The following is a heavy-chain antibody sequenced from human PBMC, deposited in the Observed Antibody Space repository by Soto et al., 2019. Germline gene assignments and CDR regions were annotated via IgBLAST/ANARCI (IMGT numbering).Heavy chain of an antibody. CDR2: ISYDGSNK. D-gene: IGHD2-15*01. CDR3: ARTPLRGYIVAYGMVV. J-gene: IGHJ6*02. Sequence: QVQLVESGGGVVQPGRSLRLSCAAAGFTFSSYAMHWVRQAPGKGLEWVAVISYDGSNKYYADSVKGRFTISRDNSKNKLYLKMNSMRAEDTAVYYCARTPLRGYIVAYGMVVWGQGTTVTVSS. V-gene: IGHV3-30-3*01. CDR1: GFTFSSYA.